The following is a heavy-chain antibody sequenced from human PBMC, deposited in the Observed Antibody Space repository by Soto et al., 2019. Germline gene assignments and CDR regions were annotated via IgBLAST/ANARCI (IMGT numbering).Heavy chain of an antibody. D-gene: IGHD6-19*01. CDR1: AFTFSSYA. Sequence: EVQLLESGGGLVQPGGSLRLSCAASAFTFSSYAMRWVRQSPGKGLEWVSGISGSGISTYYADSVKGRFSISRDNSKNTLYVQMDSLRAEDTAVYYCARDPGAITVAGNFDYWGQGTLVNVSS. CDR3: ARDPGAITVAGNFDY. V-gene: IGHV3-23*01. J-gene: IGHJ4*02. CDR2: ISGSGIST.